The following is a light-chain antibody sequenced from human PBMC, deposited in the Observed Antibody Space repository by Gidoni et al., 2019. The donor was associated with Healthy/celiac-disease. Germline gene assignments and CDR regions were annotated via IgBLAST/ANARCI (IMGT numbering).Light chain of an antibody. J-gene: IGKJ3*01. V-gene: IGKV3-20*01. CDR2: GAS. Sequence: EIVLPQSPGTLSLSPGERATLSCRASQSVSSSYLAWYQQKPGQAPRLLIYGASSRATGIPDRFSGSGSGTDFTLTISRLEPEDFAVYYCQQYGSSPEKFTFGPGTKVDIK. CDR1: QSVSSSY. CDR3: QQYGSSPEKFT.